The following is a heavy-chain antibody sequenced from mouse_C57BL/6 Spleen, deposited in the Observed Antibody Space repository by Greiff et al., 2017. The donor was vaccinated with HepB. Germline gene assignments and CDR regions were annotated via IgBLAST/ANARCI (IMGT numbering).Heavy chain of an antibody. CDR1: GYAFSSSW. D-gene: IGHD1-1*02. CDR3: ARERDYVHFVY. Sequence: QVQLQQSGPELVKPGASVKISCKASGYAFSSSWMNWVKQRPGKGLEWIGRIYPGDGDTNYNGKFKGKATLTADKSSSTAYMQLSSLTSGDSAVYFCARERDYVHFVYGRKGTTLTVSS. J-gene: IGHJ2*01. CDR2: IYPGDGDT. V-gene: IGHV1-82*01.